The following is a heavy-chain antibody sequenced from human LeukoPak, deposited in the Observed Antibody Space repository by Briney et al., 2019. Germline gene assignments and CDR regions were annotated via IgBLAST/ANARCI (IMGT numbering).Heavy chain of an antibody. Sequence: PSETLSLTSAVYGGSFSGYYWSWIRQPPGKGLEWIGEINHSGSTNYNPSLKSRVTISVDTSKNQFSLKLSSVTAADTAVYYCARSYYYDSSGYYAFDYWGQGTLVTVSS. CDR2: INHSGST. CDR1: GGSFSGYY. CDR3: ARSYYYDSSGYYAFDY. D-gene: IGHD3-22*01. V-gene: IGHV4-34*01. J-gene: IGHJ4*02.